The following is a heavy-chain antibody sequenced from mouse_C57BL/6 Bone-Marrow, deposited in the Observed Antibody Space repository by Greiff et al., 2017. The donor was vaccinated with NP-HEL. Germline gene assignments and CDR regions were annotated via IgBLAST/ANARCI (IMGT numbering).Heavy chain of an antibody. CDR3: ARHGGNYFYAMDY. CDR2: INPSSGYT. CDR1: GYTFTSYW. D-gene: IGHD1-1*02. Sequence: QVQLKQSGAELAKPGASVKLSCKASGYTFTSYWMHWVKQRPGQGLEWIGYINPSSGYTKYNQKFKDKATLTADKSSSTAYMQLSSLTYEDSAVDYCARHGGNYFYAMDYWGQGTSVTVSS. J-gene: IGHJ4*01. V-gene: IGHV1-7*01.